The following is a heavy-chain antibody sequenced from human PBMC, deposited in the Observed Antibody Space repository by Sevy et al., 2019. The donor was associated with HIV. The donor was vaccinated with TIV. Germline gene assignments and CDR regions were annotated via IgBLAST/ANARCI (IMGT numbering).Heavy chain of an antibody. CDR2: INHSGST. CDR1: GGSFSGYY. CDR3: ARDKHCSSTSCYTTPYYYYGMDV. D-gene: IGHD2-2*02. Sequence: SETLSLTCAVYGGSFSGYYWSWIRQPPGKGLEWIGEINHSGSTNYIPSLKSRVTISVDTSKNQFSLKPSSVTAADTAVYYYARDKHCSSTSCYTTPYYYYGMDVWGQGTTVTVSS. V-gene: IGHV4-34*01. J-gene: IGHJ6*02.